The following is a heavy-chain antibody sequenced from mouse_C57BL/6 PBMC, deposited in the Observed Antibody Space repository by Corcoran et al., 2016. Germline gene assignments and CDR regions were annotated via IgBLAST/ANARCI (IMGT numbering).Heavy chain of an antibody. J-gene: IGHJ3*01. CDR2: ILPGSGST. Sequence: QVQLQQSGAELMKPGASVKLSCKATGYTFTGYWIEWVKQRPGHGLEWIGEILPGSGSTNYNEKFKGKATFTADTSSNTAYMELRSLTSEDTAVYYCARKNDTAQASWFAYWGQGTLVTVSA. D-gene: IGHD3-2*02. V-gene: IGHV1-9*01. CDR1: GYTFTGYW. CDR3: ARKNDTAQASWFAY.